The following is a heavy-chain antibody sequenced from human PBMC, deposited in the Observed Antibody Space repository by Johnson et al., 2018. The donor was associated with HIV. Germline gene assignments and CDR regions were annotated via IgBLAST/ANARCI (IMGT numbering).Heavy chain of an antibody. CDR2: IRYDGSYK. CDR3: TTGGVSYYDSDAFDI. D-gene: IGHD1-26*01. CDR1: GFTFSDYG. J-gene: IGHJ3*02. Sequence: QVQLVESGGGVVQPGGSLRLSCAASGFTFSDYGMHWVRQAPGKGLEWVAFIRYDGSYKYYADSVKGRLTISRDNSKNTLYLQMSSLKTEDTAVYYCTTGGVSYYDSDAFDIWGQGTMVTVSS. V-gene: IGHV3-30*02.